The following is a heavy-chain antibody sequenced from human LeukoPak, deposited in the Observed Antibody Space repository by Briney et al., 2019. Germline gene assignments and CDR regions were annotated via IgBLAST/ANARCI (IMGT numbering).Heavy chain of an antibody. CDR3: TRGAHSSGWYGIDY. Sequence: TGGCLRLSCAASGFTFSSYWTHWVRHAPGKGLVWVSHINSDGSSTSYADSVKGRFTSSRDNAKNTLYLQMDRLRAEDTAEDYCTRGAHSSGWYGIDYWGQGTLVTVSS. J-gene: IGHJ4*02. V-gene: IGHV3-74*01. CDR1: GFTFSSYW. CDR2: INSDGSST. D-gene: IGHD6-19*01.